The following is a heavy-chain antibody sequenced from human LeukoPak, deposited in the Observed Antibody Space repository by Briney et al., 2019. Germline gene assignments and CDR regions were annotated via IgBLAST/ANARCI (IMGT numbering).Heavy chain of an antibody. D-gene: IGHD2-2*01. CDR3: ARDKTCSSTSCPVDY. CDR2: INAGNGNT. Sequence: ASVKVSCKASGYTFTSYAMHWVRQAPGQRLEWMGWINAGNGNTKYSQKFQGRVTITRDTSASTAYMELRSLRSDDTAVYYCARDKTCSSTSCPVDYWGQGTLVTVSS. J-gene: IGHJ4*02. V-gene: IGHV1-3*01. CDR1: GYTFTSYA.